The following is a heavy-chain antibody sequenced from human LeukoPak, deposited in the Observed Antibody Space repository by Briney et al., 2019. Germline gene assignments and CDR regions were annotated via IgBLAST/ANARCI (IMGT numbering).Heavy chain of an antibody. Sequence: GGFLRLSCAASGFTFRSHWMHWVRQVPGKGLVWVSRITSDGSSTSYADSVKGRFTISRDNAKNTLYLQMNSLRAEDTAVYYCARDTGYSFADWGQGTLVTVSS. CDR1: GFTFRSHW. CDR2: ITSDGSST. CDR3: ARDTGYSFAD. V-gene: IGHV3-74*01. J-gene: IGHJ4*02. D-gene: IGHD5-18*01.